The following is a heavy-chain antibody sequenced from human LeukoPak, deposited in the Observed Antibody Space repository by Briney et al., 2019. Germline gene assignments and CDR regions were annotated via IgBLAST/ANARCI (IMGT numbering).Heavy chain of an antibody. V-gene: IGHV4-39*07. J-gene: IGHJ5*02. CDR2: INHSGST. CDR1: GGSISSSSYY. CDR3: ASITRDQNGIAAAENWFDP. D-gene: IGHD6-13*01. Sequence: PSETLSLTCTVSGGSISSSSYYWGWIRQPPGKGLEWIGEINHSGSTNYNPSLKSRVTISVDTSKNQFSLKLSSVTAADTAVYYCASITRDQNGIAAAENWFDPWGQGTLVTVSS.